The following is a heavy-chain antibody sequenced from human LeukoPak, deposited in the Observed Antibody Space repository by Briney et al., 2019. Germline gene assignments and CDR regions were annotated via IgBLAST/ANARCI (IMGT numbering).Heavy chain of an antibody. CDR3: ARKNYDSSGYYYFDY. V-gene: IGHV4-38-2*02. CDR2: IYHSGST. Sequence: SETLSLTCTVSDDSITMYYWTWIRQPPGKGLEWIGSIYHSGSTYYNPSLKSRVTISVDTSKNQFSLKLSSVTAADTAVYYCARKNYDSSGYYYFDYWGQGTLVTVSS. CDR1: DDSITMYY. J-gene: IGHJ4*02. D-gene: IGHD3-22*01.